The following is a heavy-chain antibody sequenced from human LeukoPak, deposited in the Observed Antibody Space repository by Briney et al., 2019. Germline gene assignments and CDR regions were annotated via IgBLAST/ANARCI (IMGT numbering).Heavy chain of an antibody. CDR1: GFTFSDYY. D-gene: IGHD3-22*01. CDR2: ISSSGSTI. J-gene: IGHJ4*02. CDR3: ARYYYDSSGYYYFDY. V-gene: IGHV3-11*01. Sequence: GGSLRLSCAASGFTFSDYYMSWIRQAPGKGLEWVSYISSSGSTIYYADSVKGRFTISRDNAKNSLYLQMNSLRAEDTAVYYCARYYYDSSGYYYFDYWGQGTLVTVSS.